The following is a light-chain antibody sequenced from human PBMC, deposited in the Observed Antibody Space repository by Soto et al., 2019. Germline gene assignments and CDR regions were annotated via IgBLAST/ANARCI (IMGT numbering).Light chain of an antibody. Sequence: ETVLTQSPATLSLSPGERATLSCRASQSVSSYLACYQQKPGQAPRLLIYDASNRATGIPARVSGSGSGTDFTLTISSLEPEDFAVYYCQQRSNWPYTFGQGTKLEIK. CDR1: QSVSSY. J-gene: IGKJ2*01. V-gene: IGKV3-11*01. CDR2: DAS. CDR3: QQRSNWPYT.